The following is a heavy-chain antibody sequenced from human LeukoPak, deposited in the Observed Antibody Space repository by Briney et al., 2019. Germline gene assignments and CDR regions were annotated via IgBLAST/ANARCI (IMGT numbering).Heavy chain of an antibody. CDR1: GGSISSSSYY. V-gene: IGHV4-39*07. CDR3: ARHEDSSGLFDP. CDR2: IYYSGST. Sequence: SETLSLTCTVSGGSISSSSYYWGWIRQPPGKGLEWIGSIYYSGSTYYNPSLKSRVTISVDTSKNQFSLKLSSVTAADTAVYYCARHEDSSGLFDPWGQGTLVTVSS. J-gene: IGHJ5*02. D-gene: IGHD3-22*01.